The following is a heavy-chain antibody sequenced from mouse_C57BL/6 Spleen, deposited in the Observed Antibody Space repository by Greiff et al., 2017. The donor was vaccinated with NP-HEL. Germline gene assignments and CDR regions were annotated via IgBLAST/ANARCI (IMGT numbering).Heavy chain of an antibody. CDR3: TRGGVTTPFDY. J-gene: IGHJ2*01. CDR2: IDPETGGS. D-gene: IGHD2-2*01. Sequence: QVQLKQSGAELVRPGASVTLSCKASGYTFTDYEMHWVKQTPVHGLEWIGAIDPETGGSAYNQKFKGKAILTADKSSSTAYMELRSLTSEDSAVYYCTRGGVTTPFDYWGQGTTLTVSS. CDR1: GYTFTDYE. V-gene: IGHV1-15*01.